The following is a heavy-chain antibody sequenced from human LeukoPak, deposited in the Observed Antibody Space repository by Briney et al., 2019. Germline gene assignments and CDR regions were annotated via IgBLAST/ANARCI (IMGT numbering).Heavy chain of an antibody. V-gene: IGHV1-69*04. CDR2: IIPIFGIA. Sequence: ASVKVSCKASGGTFSSYAISWVRQAPGQGLEWMGRIIPIFGIANYAQKFQGRVTITADKSTGTAYMELSSLRSEDTAVYYCARDPGRTRDAFDIWGQGTMVTVSS. D-gene: IGHD1-1*01. CDR3: ARDPGRTRDAFDI. CDR1: GGTFSSYA. J-gene: IGHJ3*02.